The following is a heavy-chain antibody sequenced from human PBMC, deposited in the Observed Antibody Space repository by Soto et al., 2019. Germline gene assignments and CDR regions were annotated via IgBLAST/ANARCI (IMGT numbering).Heavy chain of an antibody. D-gene: IGHD3-9*01. CDR1: GFPVSDYY. CDR3: ARRRPTGYYNY. Sequence: QVQLVESGGDLVKPGGSLRLSCAASGFPVSDYYIIWIRQAPGKGLEWVSSIGSSSSYTNYAASVKGRFTISRDNAKNSLYLQMNSLRAEDTAVYYCARRRPTGYYNYWGQGTLVTVSA. CDR2: IGSSSSYT. V-gene: IGHV3-11*05. J-gene: IGHJ4*02.